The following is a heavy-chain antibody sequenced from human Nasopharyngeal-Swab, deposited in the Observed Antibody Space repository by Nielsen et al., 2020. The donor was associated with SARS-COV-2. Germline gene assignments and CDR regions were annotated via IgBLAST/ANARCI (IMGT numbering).Heavy chain of an antibody. CDR2: IKSSSDGGTI. J-gene: IGHJ4*02. V-gene: IGHV3-15*01. CDR3: TTEFGSGWYDY. D-gene: IGHD6-19*01. CDR1: GFNFTNAW. Sequence: GESLKISCAASGFNFTNAWMSWVRQARGKGLEWVGRIKSSSDGGTIDYAAPVKGRFTISRDDSKKTLYLQMNSLKTEDTALYYCTTEFGSGWYDYWGQGTLVTVSS.